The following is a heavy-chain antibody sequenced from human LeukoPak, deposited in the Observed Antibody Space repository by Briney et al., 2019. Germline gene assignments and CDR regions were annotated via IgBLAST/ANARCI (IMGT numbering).Heavy chain of an antibody. D-gene: IGHD4-17*01. J-gene: IGHJ5*02. CDR3: AKVKYDYGDPVGWFDP. CDR1: GFTFWNSA. CDR2: ISSSGGNT. Sequence: GGSLRLSCAASGFTFWNSAITWVRQAPGKGLEWVSHISSSGGNTYYADSVKGRFTISRDNSNNTLYLRMNSLRGEDTAVYYCAKVKYDYGDPVGWFDPWGRGTLVTVSS. V-gene: IGHV3-23*01.